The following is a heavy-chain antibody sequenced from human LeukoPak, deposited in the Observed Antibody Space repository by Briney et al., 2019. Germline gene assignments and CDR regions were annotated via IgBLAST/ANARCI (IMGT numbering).Heavy chain of an antibody. Sequence: ASVKVSCKASGYTFTSYGFSWVRQAPGQGLEWMGWISAYNANTNYAQKFQGRVTMTTDTSTNTAFMELRSLRFDDTAVYYCGRDFTYGTSSAYWGQGTLVTVSS. V-gene: IGHV1-18*01. CDR3: GRDFTYGTSSAY. CDR2: ISAYNANT. J-gene: IGHJ4*02. D-gene: IGHD6-6*01. CDR1: GYTFTSYG.